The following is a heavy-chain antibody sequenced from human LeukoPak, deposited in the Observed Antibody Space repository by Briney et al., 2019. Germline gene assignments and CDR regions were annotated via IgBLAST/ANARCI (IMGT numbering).Heavy chain of an antibody. J-gene: IGHJ4*02. CDR3: ANDLFGYFDS. D-gene: IGHD3-16*01. CDR2: ISDSSDNT. CDR1: EFTFSSYA. V-gene: IGHV3-23*01. Sequence: AGGSLRLSCAASEFTFSSYAMSWVRQAPGEGLEWVSSISDSSDNTYYADSVKGRFITSRDNSKNTLFLQMHSLRAEDTAVYYCANDLFGYFDSWGQGTLVTVSS.